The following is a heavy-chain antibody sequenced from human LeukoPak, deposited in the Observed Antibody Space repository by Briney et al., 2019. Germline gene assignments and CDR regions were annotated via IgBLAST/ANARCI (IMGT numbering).Heavy chain of an antibody. CDR2: TRYDGNEK. V-gene: IGHV3-30*02. CDR3: AELGITMIGGV. CDR1: GFSFSSYG. J-gene: IGHJ6*04. D-gene: IGHD3-10*02. Sequence: PGGSLRLSCAASGFSFSSYGMHWVRQASGKGLELVAFTRYDGNEKYYAGSVKGRFTISRDNAKNLLYLQMNSLRAEDTAVYYCAELGITMIGGVWGKGTTVTISS.